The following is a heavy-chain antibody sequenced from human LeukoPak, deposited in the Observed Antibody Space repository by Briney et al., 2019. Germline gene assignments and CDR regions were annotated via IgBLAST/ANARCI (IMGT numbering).Heavy chain of an antibody. J-gene: IGHJ4*02. CDR1: GFTFDDYA. CDR2: ISWNSGSI. Sequence: PGGSLRLSCAASGFTFDDYAMHWVRQAPGKGLEWVSGISWNSGSIGYVDSVKGRFTISRDTAKNSLYLQMNSLRAEDTALYYCAKERDMITFGGANDYWGQGTLVTVSS. V-gene: IGHV3-9*01. D-gene: IGHD3-16*01. CDR3: AKERDMITFGGANDY.